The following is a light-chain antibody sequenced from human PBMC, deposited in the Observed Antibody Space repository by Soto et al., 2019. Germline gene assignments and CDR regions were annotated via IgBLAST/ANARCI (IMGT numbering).Light chain of an antibody. Sequence: QSALTQPRSVSGSPGQSLTISCTGASSDVGGYNFVSWYQHHPGKAPKLMIYDVSKWPSGIPDRFSGSKSGNTASLSISGLQAEDEADYYCCSYAGSSTLVFGGGTKLTVL. CDR2: DVS. CDR1: SSDVGGYNF. CDR3: CSYAGSSTLV. J-gene: IGLJ2*01. V-gene: IGLV2-11*01.